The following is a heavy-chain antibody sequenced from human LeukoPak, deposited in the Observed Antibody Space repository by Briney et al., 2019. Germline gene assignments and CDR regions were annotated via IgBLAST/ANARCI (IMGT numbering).Heavy chain of an antibody. CDR3: AKGDGVLADH. D-gene: IGHD2-21*02. V-gene: IGHV3-43*02. CDR2: ISGDGDRR. J-gene: IGHJ4*02. CDR1: GFIFHNYA. Sequence: GGSLRLSCAASGFIFHNYATHWVRQAPGRSPEWLSLISGDGDRRDYAESVKGRFTISRDNSKNSLSLQMNSLTSEDTAFYYCAKGDGVLADHWGQGTLVTVSS.